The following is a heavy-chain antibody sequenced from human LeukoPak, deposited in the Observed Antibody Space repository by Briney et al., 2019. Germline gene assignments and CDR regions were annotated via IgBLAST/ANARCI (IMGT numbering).Heavy chain of an antibody. CDR3: ARNRQLTPDVGFDL. V-gene: IGHV4-59*01. CDR1: GGSFSSDS. J-gene: IGHJ4*02. Sequence: SSETLSLTCTVSGGSFSSDSWTWIRQPPGKGLEWIGFISYSGSTNYNPSLRSRVTISADTSKTQFSLELYSVTAADTAVYYCARNRQLTPDVGFDLWGQGTLVTVSS. D-gene: IGHD1-14*01. CDR2: ISYSGST.